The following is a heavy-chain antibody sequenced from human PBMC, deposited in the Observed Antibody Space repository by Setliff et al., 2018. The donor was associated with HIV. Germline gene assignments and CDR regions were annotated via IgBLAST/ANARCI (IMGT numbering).Heavy chain of an antibody. CDR2: ISGSGGST. J-gene: IGHJ4*02. CDR1: GFTFSSYA. D-gene: IGHD1-26*01. V-gene: IGHV3-23*01. CDR3: AKSRESYSGVDYFDY. Sequence: PGGSLRLSCAASGFTFSSYAMSWVRQAPGEGLEWVSAISGSGGSTYDADSVKGRFTIARDKSKNTLYVKMNSLRAEDTAVYYCAKSRESYSGVDYFDYWGQGTLVTVSS.